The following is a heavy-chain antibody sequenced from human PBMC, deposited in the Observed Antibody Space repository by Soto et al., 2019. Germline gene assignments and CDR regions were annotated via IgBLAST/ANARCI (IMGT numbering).Heavy chain of an antibody. CDR1: GFTFSSYG. CDR3: ARDFRRGSGYYYFGY. D-gene: IGHD3-22*01. Sequence: GGSLRLSCAASGFTFSSYGMHWVRQAPGKGLEWVAVIWYDGSNKYYADSVKGRFTISRDNSKNTLYLQMNSLRAEDTAVYYCARDFRRGSGYYYFGYWGQGTLVTVSS. V-gene: IGHV3-33*01. CDR2: IWYDGSNK. J-gene: IGHJ4*02.